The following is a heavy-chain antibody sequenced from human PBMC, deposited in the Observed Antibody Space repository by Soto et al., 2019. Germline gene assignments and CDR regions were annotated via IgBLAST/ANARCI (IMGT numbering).Heavy chain of an antibody. CDR3: ARRYSGYPQPYYFDY. Sequence: PGESLKISCKGSGYSFTSYWIGWVRQMPGKGLEWMGIIYPGDSDTRYSPSFQGQVTISADKSISTAYLQWSSLKASDTAMYYCARRYSGYPQPYYFDYWGQGTLVTVSS. CDR1: GYSFTSYW. J-gene: IGHJ4*02. V-gene: IGHV5-51*01. CDR2: IYPGDSDT. D-gene: IGHD5-12*01.